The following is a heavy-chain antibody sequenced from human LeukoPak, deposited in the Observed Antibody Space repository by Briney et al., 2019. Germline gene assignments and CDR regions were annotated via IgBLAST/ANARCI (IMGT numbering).Heavy chain of an antibody. CDR2: IYYSGST. CDR3: AREPYSIGSHYFGY. CDR1: GGSVSNSRYY. V-gene: IGHV4-39*07. D-gene: IGHD6-19*01. J-gene: IGHJ4*02. Sequence: SETLSLTCTVSGGSVSNSRYYWGWIRQPPGKGLEWIGSIYYSGSTYYNPSLKSRVTISVDTSKNQFSLRLSSVTAADTAVYYCAREPYSIGSHYFGYWGQGTLVTVSS.